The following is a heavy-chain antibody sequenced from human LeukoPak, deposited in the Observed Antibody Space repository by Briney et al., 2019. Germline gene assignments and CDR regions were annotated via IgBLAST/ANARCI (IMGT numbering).Heavy chain of an antibody. CDR3: ARPIPSLPRDGYCSGGSCYSDYYYGMDV. V-gene: IGHV1-46*01. D-gene: IGHD2-15*01. CDR2: IDPSGGST. J-gene: IGHJ6*02. CDR1: GYTFTSYY. Sequence: ASVKVSCKASGYTFTSYYMHWVRQAPGQGLEWMGIIDPSGGSTSYAQKFQGRVTMTRDTSTSTVYMELSSLRSEDTAVYYCARPIPSLPRDGYCSGGSCYSDYYYGMDVWGQGTTVIV.